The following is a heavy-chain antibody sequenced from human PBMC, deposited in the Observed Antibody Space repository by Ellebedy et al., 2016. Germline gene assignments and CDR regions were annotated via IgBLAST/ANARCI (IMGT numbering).Heavy chain of an antibody. J-gene: IGHJ5*02. CDR2: IWYDGSNK. CDR3: ARGGGQWLVSDAGNWFDP. CDR1: GFTFSSYG. V-gene: IGHV3-33*08. Sequence: GESLKISCAASGFTFSSYGMHWVRQAPGKGLEWVAVIWYDGSNKYYADSVKGRFTISRDNSKNTLYLQMNSLRAEDTAVYYCARGGGQWLVSDAGNWFDPWGQGTLVTVSS. D-gene: IGHD6-19*01.